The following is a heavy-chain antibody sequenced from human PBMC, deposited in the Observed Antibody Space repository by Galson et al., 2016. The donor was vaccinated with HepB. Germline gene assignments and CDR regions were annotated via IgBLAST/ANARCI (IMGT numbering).Heavy chain of an antibody. V-gene: IGHV3-30-3*01. CDR2: IPPDGTKK. CDR3: ARVGQD. J-gene: IGHJ4*02. Sequence: SLRLSCAASGFTFNTYIMQWVRQAPGKGLEWVAVIPPDGTKKRDADSVKGRFTASRDNSKNMLYLQMDSLRPEDTAVYYCARVGQDWGQGTMVVVSS. CDR1: GFTFNTYI.